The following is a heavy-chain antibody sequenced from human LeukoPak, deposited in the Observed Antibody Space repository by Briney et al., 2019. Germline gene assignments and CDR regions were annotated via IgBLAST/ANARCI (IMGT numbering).Heavy chain of an antibody. Sequence: ASVKVSCKASGYTFTSYYMHWVRQAPGQGLEWMGIINPSGGSTSYAQKFQGRVTITADKSTSTAYMELSSLRSEDTAVYYCARDPGGAKYYYDSSGYPWGQGTLVTVSS. V-gene: IGHV1-46*01. D-gene: IGHD3-22*01. CDR3: ARDPGGAKYYYDSSGYP. CDR1: GYTFTSYY. CDR2: INPSGGST. J-gene: IGHJ5*02.